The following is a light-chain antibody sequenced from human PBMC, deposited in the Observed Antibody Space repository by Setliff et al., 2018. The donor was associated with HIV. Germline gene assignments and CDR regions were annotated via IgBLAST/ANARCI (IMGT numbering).Light chain of an antibody. CDR2: DVH. Sequence: QSALTQPASVSGSPGQSITISCTGTSSDVGGYDLVSWYQQHPGEAPRLIIYDVHYRASGVYARFSGSKSGNTASLTISSLQLEDEADYFCSSYESGDAHVVFGGGTTVTVL. CDR1: SSDVGGYDL. J-gene: IGLJ2*01. CDR3: SSYESGDAHVV. V-gene: IGLV2-14*03.